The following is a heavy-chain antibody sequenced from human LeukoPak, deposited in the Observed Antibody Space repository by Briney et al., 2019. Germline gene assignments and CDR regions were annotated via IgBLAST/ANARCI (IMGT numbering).Heavy chain of an antibody. CDR2: IYYSGST. CDR3: ARHRGYSSSWYTPYYFDY. CDR1: GGSISTYY. Sequence: SETLSLTCIVSGGSISTYYWSWIRQPPGKGLEWIGSIYYSGSTYYNPSLKSRVTISVDTSKNQFSLKLSSVTAADTAVYYCARHRGYSSSWYTPYYFDYWGQGTLVTVSS. V-gene: IGHV4-59*05. J-gene: IGHJ4*02. D-gene: IGHD6-13*01.